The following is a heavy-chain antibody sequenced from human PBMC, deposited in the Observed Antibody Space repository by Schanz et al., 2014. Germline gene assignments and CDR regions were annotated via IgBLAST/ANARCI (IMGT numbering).Heavy chain of an antibody. J-gene: IGHJ4*02. CDR2: IKQDGSEK. CDR1: EFTFSSYK. CDR3: ARPRFDYGEVDY. D-gene: IGHD4-17*01. Sequence: EVQLVESGGGLVKPGGSLRLSCEASEFTFSSYKMNWVRQAPGKGLEWVANIKQDGSEKYYVDAVKGRFTISRDNSKNTLYLQMNSLRAEDTAVFYCARPRFDYGEVDYWGQGTLVTVSS. V-gene: IGHV3-7*05.